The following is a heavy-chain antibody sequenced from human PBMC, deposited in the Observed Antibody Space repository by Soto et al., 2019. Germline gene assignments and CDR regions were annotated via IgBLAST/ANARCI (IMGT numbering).Heavy chain of an antibody. V-gene: IGHV3-64D*06. J-gene: IGHJ4*02. CDR2: IDDTTYYT. CDR3: VQGASRIGVTSVRGILNS. Sequence: GGSLRLSCSASGFTFSRFAMHWFRQAPGKGLEYIASIDDTTYYTPYADSVKGRFTISRDNSKNTLYLQMNSLSAEDTAVYYCVQGASRIGVTSVRGILNSWGQGTLVTV. D-gene: IGHD3-10*01. CDR1: GFTFSRFA.